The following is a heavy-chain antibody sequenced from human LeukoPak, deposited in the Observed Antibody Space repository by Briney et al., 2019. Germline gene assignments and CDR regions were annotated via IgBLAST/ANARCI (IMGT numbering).Heavy chain of an antibody. V-gene: IGHV3-48*04. D-gene: IGHD6-13*01. CDR2: ISSSSSTI. CDR3: ARDSSSSWPISDAFDI. J-gene: IGHJ3*02. Sequence: PGRSLRLSCAASGFTFSSYSMNWVRQAPGKGLEWVSYISSSSSTIYYVDSVKGRFTISRYNAKNSLYLQMNSLRAEDTAVYYCARDSSSSWPISDAFDIWGQGTRVTVSS. CDR1: GFTFSSYS.